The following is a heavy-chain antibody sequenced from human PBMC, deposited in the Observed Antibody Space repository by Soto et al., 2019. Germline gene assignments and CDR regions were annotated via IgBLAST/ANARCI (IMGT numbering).Heavy chain of an antibody. J-gene: IGHJ4*02. CDR2: IVVGSGNT. CDR3: AADHGIAVAGTGY. V-gene: IGHV1-58*01. Sequence: QTQLVQSGPEVKKPGTSVKVSCKASGFTFTSSAVQWVRQARGQRLEWIGWIVVGSGNTNYAQKFQERVTITRDMSTSTAYMELSSLRSEDTAVYYCAADHGIAVAGTGYWGQGTLVTVSS. D-gene: IGHD6-19*01. CDR1: GFTFTSSA.